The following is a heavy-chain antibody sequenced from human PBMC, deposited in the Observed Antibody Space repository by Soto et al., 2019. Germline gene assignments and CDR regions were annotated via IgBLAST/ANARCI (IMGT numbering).Heavy chain of an antibody. CDR1: GFTFSSYG. Sequence: PGGSLRLSCAASGFTFSSYGMHWVRQAPGKGLEWVAVIWYDGSNKYYADSVKGRFTISRDNSKNTLYLQMNSLRAEDTAVYYWAREVSSSGYYDYWGQGTLVTVSS. CDR2: IWYDGSNK. V-gene: IGHV3-33*01. J-gene: IGHJ4*02. CDR3: AREVSSSGYYDY. D-gene: IGHD6-6*01.